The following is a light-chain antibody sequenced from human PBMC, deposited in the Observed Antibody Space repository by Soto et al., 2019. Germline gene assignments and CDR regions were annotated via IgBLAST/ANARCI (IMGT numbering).Light chain of an antibody. Sequence: ESVLTQSPGTLSLSPGDRATLSCRASQTVSNNYLAWCQQKPGQAPRVIMYGASRRATGIPDRFSGSGSGTDFTLTISRLEPEDFAVYYCQQYGSSGTFGQGTKVDIK. CDR3: QQYGSSGT. V-gene: IGKV3-20*01. CDR2: GAS. J-gene: IGKJ1*01. CDR1: QTVSNNY.